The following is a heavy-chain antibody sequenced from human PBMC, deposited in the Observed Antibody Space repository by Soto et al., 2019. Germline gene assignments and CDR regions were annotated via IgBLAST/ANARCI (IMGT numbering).Heavy chain of an antibody. V-gene: IGHV3-21*01. CDR1: GFTFTRYS. CDR2: ISSTTNYI. Sequence: GGSLRLSCAASGFTFTRYSMNWVRQAPGKGLEWVSSISSTTNYIYYADSMKGRFTVSRDNAKNSVYLEMNSLSAEDTDVYYCARESEDLTSNFDYWGQGTLVTVSS. J-gene: IGHJ4*02. CDR3: ARESEDLTSNFDY.